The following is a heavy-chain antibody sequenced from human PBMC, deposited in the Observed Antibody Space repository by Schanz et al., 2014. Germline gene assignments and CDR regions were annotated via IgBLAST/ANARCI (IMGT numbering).Heavy chain of an antibody. Sequence: EVQLVESGGGLVRPGGSLRLSCTTSGLIFSTYTLNWVRQAPGKGLEWVANINQDGSEKYYVDSVKGRFTISRDNAKNSLFLRMNSLRAEDTAVYYCASDYNYFETEAPWGQGTLVTVSS. CDR1: GLIFSTYT. D-gene: IGHD3-16*01. V-gene: IGHV3-7*01. CDR2: INQDGSEK. CDR3: ASDYNYFETEAP. J-gene: IGHJ5*02.